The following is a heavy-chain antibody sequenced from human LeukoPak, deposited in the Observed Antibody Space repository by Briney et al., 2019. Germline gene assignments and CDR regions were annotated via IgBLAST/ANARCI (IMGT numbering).Heavy chain of an antibody. CDR3: ARASTVVTHDDNWFDP. CDR2: INPNSGGT. J-gene: IGHJ5*02. Sequence: ASVKVSCKASGCTFTGYYMHWVRQAPGQGLEWMGWINPNSGGTNYAQKFQGRVTMTRDTSNSTAYMELSRLRSDDTAVYYCARASTVVTHDDNWFDPWDQGTLVTVSS. V-gene: IGHV1-2*02. CDR1: GCTFTGYY. D-gene: IGHD4-23*01.